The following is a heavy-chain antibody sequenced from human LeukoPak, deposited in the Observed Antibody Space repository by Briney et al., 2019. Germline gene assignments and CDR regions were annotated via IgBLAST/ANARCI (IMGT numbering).Heavy chain of an antibody. Sequence: GGSLRLSCAASGFTFSRSWMGWVRQPPGNGLEWVANIKQDGTSKFYVDSVMGMFTLSRDHAENSVYLHMNSLSAGDAAVFFCAGHGDYCVDLWGPGNRGTVSS. J-gene: IGHJ1*01. V-gene: IGHV3-7*01. CDR2: IKQDGTSK. CDR3: AGHGDYCVDL. D-gene: IGHD4-17*01. CDR1: GFTFSRSW.